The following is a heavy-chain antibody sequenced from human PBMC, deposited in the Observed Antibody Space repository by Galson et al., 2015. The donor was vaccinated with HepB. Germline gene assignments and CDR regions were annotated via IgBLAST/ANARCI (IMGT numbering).Heavy chain of an antibody. D-gene: IGHD6-13*01. Sequence: SLRLSCAASGFTFSSYAMHWVRQAPGKGLEWVAVISYDGSNKYYADSVKGRFTISRDNSKNTLYLQMNSLRAEDTAVYYCARVSGAAAADYYYYGMDVWGQGTTVTVSS. V-gene: IGHV3-30-3*01. CDR2: ISYDGSNK. CDR1: GFTFSSYA. CDR3: ARVSGAAAADYYYYGMDV. J-gene: IGHJ6*02.